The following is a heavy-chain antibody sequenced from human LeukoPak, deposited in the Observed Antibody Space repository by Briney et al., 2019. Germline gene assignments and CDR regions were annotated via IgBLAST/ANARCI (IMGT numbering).Heavy chain of an antibody. J-gene: IGHJ4*02. CDR3: ARESIAVAGAHFDY. Sequence: GGSLRLSCAASGFTVSSNYMSWVRQAPGKGLEWVSVIYSGGSTYYADSVKGRFTISRDNAKNSLYLQMNSLRAEDTAVYYCARESIAVAGAHFDYWGQGTLVTVSS. CDR1: GFTVSSNY. D-gene: IGHD6-19*01. CDR2: IYSGGST. V-gene: IGHV3-66*01.